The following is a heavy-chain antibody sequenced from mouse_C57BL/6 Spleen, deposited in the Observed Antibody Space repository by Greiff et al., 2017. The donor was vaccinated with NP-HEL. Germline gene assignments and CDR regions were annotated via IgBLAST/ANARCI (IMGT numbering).Heavy chain of an antibody. Sequence: EVKLMESEGGLVQPGSSMKLSCTASGFTFSDYYMAWVRQVPEKGLEWVANINYDGSSTYYLDSLKSRFIISRDNAKNILYLQMSSLKSEDTATYYCAREDYGSSSFDYWGQGTTLTVSS. CDR1: GFTFSDYY. D-gene: IGHD1-1*01. CDR3: AREDYGSSSFDY. V-gene: IGHV5-16*01. CDR2: INYDGSST. J-gene: IGHJ2*01.